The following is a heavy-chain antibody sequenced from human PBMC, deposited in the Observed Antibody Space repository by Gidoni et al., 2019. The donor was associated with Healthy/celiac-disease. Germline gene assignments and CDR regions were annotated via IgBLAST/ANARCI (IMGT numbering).Heavy chain of an antibody. CDR2: INHSGST. CDR3: ARGPLTIVGATTFNI. Sequence: VQLQQWGAGLLKPSETLSLTCAVYGGSFSGYYWSWTSQPPGKGLEWIGEINHSGSTNYNPSLKRLVTISVDTSKNQFSLKLSSVTAADTAVYYCARGPLTIVGATTFNIWGQGTLVTVSS. CDR1: GGSFSGYY. V-gene: IGHV4-34*01. D-gene: IGHD1-26*01. J-gene: IGHJ4*02.